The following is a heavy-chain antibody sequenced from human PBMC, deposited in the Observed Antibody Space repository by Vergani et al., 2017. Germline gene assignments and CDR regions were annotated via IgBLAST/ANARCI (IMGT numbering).Heavy chain of an antibody. V-gene: IGHV1-2*02. J-gene: IGHJ4*02. D-gene: IGHD3-16*01. CDR1: GYTFTGYY. Sequence: QVQLVQSGAEVKRPGASVKVSCKASGYTFTGYYLHWVRLAPGQGLEWMGWINPKNGLTKYAQRFQGRFSLTRDTSITTAFMELSSLRSDDTTMYYCTSFPTETSEYYDSTGYYHRFFEKWGQGTLVTVSS. CDR3: TSFPTETSEYYDSTGYYHRFFEK. CDR2: INPKNGLT.